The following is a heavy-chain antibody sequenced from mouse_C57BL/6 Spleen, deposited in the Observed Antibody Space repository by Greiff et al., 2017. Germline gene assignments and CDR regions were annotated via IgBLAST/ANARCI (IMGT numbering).Heavy chain of an antibody. D-gene: IGHD2-3*01. CDR2: ISYDGSN. Sequence: VQLQQSGPGLVKPSQSLSLTCSVTGYSITSGYYWNWIRQFPGNKLEWMGYISYDGSNNYNPSLKNRISITRDTSKNQFFLKLNSVTTEDTATYYCARDVDGYYDYYAMDYWGQGTSVTVSS. CDR3: ARDVDGYYDYYAMDY. J-gene: IGHJ4*01. V-gene: IGHV3-6*01. CDR1: GYSITSGYY.